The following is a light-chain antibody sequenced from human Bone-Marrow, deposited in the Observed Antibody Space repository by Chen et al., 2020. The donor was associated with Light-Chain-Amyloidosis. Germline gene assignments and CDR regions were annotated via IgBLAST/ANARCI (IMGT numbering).Light chain of an antibody. Sequence: SYVLTQPSSVSVAPGQTATIACGGNNIGSTSVHWYQQTPGQAPLLVAYDDSDRPSGIPQRLSGSNSGHTATLTISRVEAGDEADYYCQVWDRSSDRPVFGGGTKLTVL. CDR3: QVWDRSSDRPV. J-gene: IGLJ3*02. CDR2: DDS. V-gene: IGLV3-21*02. CDR1: NIGSTS.